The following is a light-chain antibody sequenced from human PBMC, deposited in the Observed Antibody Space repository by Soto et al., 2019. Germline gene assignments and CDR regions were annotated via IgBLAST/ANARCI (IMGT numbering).Light chain of an antibody. CDR3: SSYAGSNIVV. Sequence: QSALTQPPSASRSPGQSVTISCTGTSSDVGGYNFASWYQQHPGKAPKLMIYEVSERPSGVPDRFSGSKSGNTASLTVSGLQAEDEADYYCSSYAGSNIVVFGGGTKLTVL. J-gene: IGLJ2*01. CDR2: EVS. CDR1: SSDVGGYNF. V-gene: IGLV2-8*02.